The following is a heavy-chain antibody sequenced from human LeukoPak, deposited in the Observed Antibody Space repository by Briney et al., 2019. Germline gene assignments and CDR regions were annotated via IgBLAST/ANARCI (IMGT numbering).Heavy chain of an antibody. Sequence: ASVTVSCKASGYTFTSYDINWVRQAPGQGLEWMGWMNPNSGNTDHAQKFQGRVTMTRNTSISTAYMELSSLRSEDTAVYYCARGSYYYDSSGYYYGYWGQGTLVTVSS. CDR3: ARGSYYYDSSGYYYGY. CDR1: GYTFTSYD. J-gene: IGHJ4*02. CDR2: MNPNSGNT. V-gene: IGHV1-8*01. D-gene: IGHD3-22*01.